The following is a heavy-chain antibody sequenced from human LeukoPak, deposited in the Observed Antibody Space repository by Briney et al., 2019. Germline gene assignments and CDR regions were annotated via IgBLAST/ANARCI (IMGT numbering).Heavy chain of an antibody. V-gene: IGHV3-21*03. Sequence: PGGSLRLSCAASGFTFSSYSMNWVRQAPGKGLEWVSSISSSSSYIYYADSVKGRFTISRDNAKNSLYLQMNSLRAEDTAVYYCARVPIQYCSSTSCLWAYYYYMDVWGKGTTVTVSS. J-gene: IGHJ6*03. CDR3: ARVPIQYCSSTSCLWAYYYYMDV. CDR2: ISSSSSYI. D-gene: IGHD2-2*01. CDR1: GFTFSSYS.